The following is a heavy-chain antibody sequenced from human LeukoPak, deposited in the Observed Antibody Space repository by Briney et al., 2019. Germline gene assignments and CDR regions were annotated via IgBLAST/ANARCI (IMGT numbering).Heavy chain of an antibody. V-gene: IGHV4-39*01. Sequence: SDTLSLTCTVSGGSISSSSYYWGWIRQPPGKGLEWIGSIYYSGGTYYNPSLKSRVTISVDTSKNQFSLKLSSVTAADTAVYYCASGPFPNTWGQGTLVTVSS. CDR3: ASGPFPNT. J-gene: IGHJ4*02. CDR2: IYYSGGT. CDR1: GGSISSSSYY. D-gene: IGHD2/OR15-2a*01.